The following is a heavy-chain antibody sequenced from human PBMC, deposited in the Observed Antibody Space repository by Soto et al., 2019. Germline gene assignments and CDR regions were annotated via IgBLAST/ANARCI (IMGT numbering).Heavy chain of an antibody. CDR3: ARDPPRGYSXYDENYYYYYGMDV. D-gene: IGHD5-12*01. J-gene: IGHJ6*02. CDR2: IIPIFGTA. V-gene: IGHV1-69*06. CDR1: GGTFSSYA. Sequence: SVKVSCKASGGTFSSYAISWVRQAPGQGLEWMGGIIPIFGTANYAQKFQGRVTITADKSTSTAYMELSSLRSEDTAVYYCARDPPRGYSXYDENYYYYYGMDVWGQGTTVTVSS.